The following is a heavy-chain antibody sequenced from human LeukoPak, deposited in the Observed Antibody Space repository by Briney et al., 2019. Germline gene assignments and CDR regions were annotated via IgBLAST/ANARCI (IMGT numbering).Heavy chain of an antibody. Sequence: PGGSLRLSCVGSGFTFSRYWLNWVRQAPGKGLEWVANMNQDGSEIYYLDSVKGRFTISRDNAKNSVYLQMNGLKAEDTAVYHCARDRWAAWRYYYYGMDVWGQGTTVTVSS. CDR2: MNQDGSEI. CDR3: ARDRWAAWRYYYYGMDV. J-gene: IGHJ6*02. D-gene: IGHD4-23*01. CDR1: GFTFSRYW. V-gene: IGHV3-7*01.